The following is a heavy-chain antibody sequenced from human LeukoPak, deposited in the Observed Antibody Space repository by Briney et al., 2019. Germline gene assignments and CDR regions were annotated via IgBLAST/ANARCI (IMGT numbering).Heavy chain of an antibody. J-gene: IGHJ4*02. V-gene: IGHV4-59*01. CDR2: IYSGGIT. Sequence: SETLSLTCTVSGGSISTYYWNWIRQPPGKGLEWIGYIYSGGITNYNPSLKSRVTISVDTSKNQFSLKLNSVTAADTAVYYCARAGGGMRYFDYWGQGTLVTVSS. D-gene: IGHD3-16*01. CDR1: GGSISTYY. CDR3: ARAGGGMRYFDY.